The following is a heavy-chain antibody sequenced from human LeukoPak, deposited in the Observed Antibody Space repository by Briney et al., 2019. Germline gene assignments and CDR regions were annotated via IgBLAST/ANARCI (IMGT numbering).Heavy chain of an antibody. V-gene: IGHV3-53*01. J-gene: IGHJ4*02. CDR2: IYSDGTT. CDR3: ARREINGYYLS. CDR1: GFTVSSNY. Sequence: GGSLRLSCAPSGFTVSSNYMSWVRQAPGKGLEWVSVIYSDGTTYYGDSVKGRFASSRDSSKNTLYLQMDSLRAEDTAMYYCARREINGYYLSWGQGTLVTVSS. D-gene: IGHD3-22*01.